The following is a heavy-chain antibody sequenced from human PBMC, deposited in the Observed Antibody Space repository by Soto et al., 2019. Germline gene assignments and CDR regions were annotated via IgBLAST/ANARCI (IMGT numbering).Heavy chain of an antibody. CDR3: AKPERYFDWITRFDP. CDR2: ISGSADST. D-gene: IGHD3-9*01. J-gene: IGHJ5*02. CDR1: GFSFSSFA. V-gene: IGHV3-23*01. Sequence: GGSLRLSCAASGFSFSSFAMNWVRQASGKGLEWVSIISGSADSTFYADSVKGRFTISRDNSKSTLYLQINSLRAEDTAVYYCAKPERYFDWITRFDPWGQGTLVTVSS.